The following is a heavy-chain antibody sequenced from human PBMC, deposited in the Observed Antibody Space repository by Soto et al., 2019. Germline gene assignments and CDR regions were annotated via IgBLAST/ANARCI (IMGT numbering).Heavy chain of an antibody. CDR2: IYYSGST. Sequence: SETLSLTCTVSGGSISSSSYYWGWIRQPPGKGLEWIGSIYYSGSTYYNPSLKSRVTISVDTSKNQFSLKLSSVTAADTAVYYCARDYGGNVFDYWGQGTLVTVSS. V-gene: IGHV4-39*02. CDR1: GGSISSSSYY. J-gene: IGHJ4*02. D-gene: IGHD4-17*01. CDR3: ARDYGGNVFDY.